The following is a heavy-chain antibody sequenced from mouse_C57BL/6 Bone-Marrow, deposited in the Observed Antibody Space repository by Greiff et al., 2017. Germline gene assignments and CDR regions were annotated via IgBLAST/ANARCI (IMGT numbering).Heavy chain of an antibody. CDR3: ARGPDGYLYYYAMDY. CDR2: IYPGSGST. Sequence: QVQLKQPGAELVKPGASVKMSCKASGYTFTSYWITWVNQRPGQGLEWIGDIYPGSGSTNYNEKFKSKATLTVDTSASTAYMQLSSLTSEDSAVYYCARGPDGYLYYYAMDYWGQGTSVTVSS. D-gene: IGHD2-3*01. CDR1: GYTFTSYW. V-gene: IGHV1-55*01. J-gene: IGHJ4*01.